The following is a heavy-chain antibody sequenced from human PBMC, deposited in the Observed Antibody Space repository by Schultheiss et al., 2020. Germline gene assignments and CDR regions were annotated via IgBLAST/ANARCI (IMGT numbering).Heavy chain of an antibody. Sequence: GGSLRLSCAASGFTFDDYAMHWVRQAPGKGLVWVSRINSDGSSTSYADSVKGRFTISRDNSKNTLYLQMNSLRAEDTAVYYCARNWYSMVADTSYFQHWGQGTLVNVSS. CDR1: GFTFDDYA. CDR2: INSDGSST. D-gene: IGHD6-13*01. CDR3: ARNWYSMVADTSYFQH. J-gene: IGHJ1*01. V-gene: IGHV3-74*01.